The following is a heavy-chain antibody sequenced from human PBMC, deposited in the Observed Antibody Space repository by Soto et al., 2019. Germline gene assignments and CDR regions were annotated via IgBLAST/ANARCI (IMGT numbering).Heavy chain of an antibody. CDR2: ISGSGVST. CDR3: AKVNGGPPLISPFDY. D-gene: IGHD1-1*01. V-gene: IGHV3-23*01. Sequence: GGSLRLSCAASGFTFSSYAVIWVRQAPGKGLEWVSAISGSGVSTYYADSVKGRFTISRDNSKNTLYLQMNSLRAEDTAVYYCAKVNGGPPLISPFDYWGQGTLVTVSS. CDR1: GFTFSSYA. J-gene: IGHJ4*02.